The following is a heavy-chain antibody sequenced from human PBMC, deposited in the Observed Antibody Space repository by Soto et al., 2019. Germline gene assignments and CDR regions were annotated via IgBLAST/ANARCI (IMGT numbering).Heavy chain of an antibody. Sequence: EVQLLESGGGLVQPGGSLRLSCAASGFTFSSYAMSWVRQAPGKGLEWVSAISGSGGSTYYADSVMGRYTISRDNSKNPLYLQRKSLRAEDTTVYCCAKGGYGDYDFHYYYCMDVWGKGKTVIVSS. D-gene: IGHD4-17*01. V-gene: IGHV3-23*01. CDR2: ISGSGGST. CDR1: GFTFSSYA. CDR3: AKGGYGDYDFHYYYCMDV. J-gene: IGHJ6*03.